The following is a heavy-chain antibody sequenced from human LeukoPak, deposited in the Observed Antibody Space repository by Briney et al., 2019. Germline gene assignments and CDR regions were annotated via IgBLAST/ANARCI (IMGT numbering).Heavy chain of an antibody. CDR3: ARVGYSCSWYGY. J-gene: IGHJ4*02. D-gene: IGHD6-13*01. CDR2: INPNSGGT. V-gene: IGHV1-2*02. Sequence: GASVKVSCKASGYTFTGYYMHWVRQAPGQGLEWMGWINPNSGGTSYAQKFQGRVTMTRDTSISTAYMELSRLRSDDTAVYYCARVGYSCSWYGYWGQGTLVSVSS. CDR1: GYTFTGYY.